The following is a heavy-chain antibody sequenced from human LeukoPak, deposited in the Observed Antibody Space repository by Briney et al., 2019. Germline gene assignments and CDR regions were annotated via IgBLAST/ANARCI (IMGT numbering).Heavy chain of an antibody. D-gene: IGHD5-24*01. CDR2: IKRKSDGGTT. CDR1: GLTFSNAW. CDR3: ARSPYYFDY. Sequence: GGSLRLSCAASGLTFSNAWMSWVRQAPGKGLEWVGRIKRKSDGGTTDYAAPVKGRFTISRDDSKNTLYLQMNSLRSEDTAVYYCARSPYYFDYWGQGTLVTVSS. V-gene: IGHV3-15*01. J-gene: IGHJ4*02.